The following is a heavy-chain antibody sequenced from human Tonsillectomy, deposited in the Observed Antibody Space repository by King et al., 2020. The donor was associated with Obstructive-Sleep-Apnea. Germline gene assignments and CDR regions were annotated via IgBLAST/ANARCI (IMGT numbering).Heavy chain of an antibody. CDR3: ARDRYDFWSGYYRDYYYGMDV. J-gene: IGHJ6*02. D-gene: IGHD3-3*01. Sequence: QLVHSGAEVKKPGSSVKGSCKASGGTFSSYAISLVRQAPGQGLEWMGGIIPIFGTANYAQKFQGGVTITADESTSTAYMELSSLRSEDTAVYYCARDRYDFWSGYYRDYYYGMDVWGQGTTVTVSS. CDR1: GGTFSSYA. CDR2: IIPIFGTA. V-gene: IGHV1-69*12.